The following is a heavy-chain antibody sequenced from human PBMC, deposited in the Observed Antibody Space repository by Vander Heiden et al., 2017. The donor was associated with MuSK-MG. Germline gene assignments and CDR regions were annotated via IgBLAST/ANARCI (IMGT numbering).Heavy chain of an antibody. CDR1: GLPFSSHA. V-gene: IGHV3-33*06. Sequence: QVQLVESGGGVVQPGRHLRLSCAASGLPFSSHAMHWVRQAPGKGLEWVAVIWYDGSNKYYADSVKGRFTISRDNSKNTLYLQMNSLRAEDTAVYYCAKDAGSSWPLDYWGQGTLVTVSS. J-gene: IGHJ4*02. CDR3: AKDAGSSWPLDY. CDR2: IWYDGSNK. D-gene: IGHD6-13*01.